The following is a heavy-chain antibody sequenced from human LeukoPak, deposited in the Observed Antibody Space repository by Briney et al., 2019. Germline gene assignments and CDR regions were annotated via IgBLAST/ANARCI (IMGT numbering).Heavy chain of an antibody. Sequence: PGGSLRLSCAASGFTFSSYGMSWVRQAPGKGLEWISAISGSGGSTYYADSVKGRFTISRDNSKNTLYLQMNSLRAKDTAVYYCARDRLLWFGELLGPDAFDIWGQGTMVTVSS. V-gene: IGHV3-23*01. D-gene: IGHD3-10*01. CDR2: ISGSGGST. J-gene: IGHJ3*02. CDR1: GFTFSSYG. CDR3: ARDRLLWFGELLGPDAFDI.